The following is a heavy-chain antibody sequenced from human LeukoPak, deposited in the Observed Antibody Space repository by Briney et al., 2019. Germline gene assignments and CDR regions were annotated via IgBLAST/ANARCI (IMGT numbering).Heavy chain of an antibody. V-gene: IGHV4-30-4*08. CDR2: IYYSGST. CDR3: ARVWLRYTFDY. Sequence: TLSLTCTVSGGSISSGDYYWSWIRQPPGKGLEWIGYIYYSGSTYYNPSLKSRVTISVDTSKNQFSLKLSSVTAADTAVYYCARVWLRYTFDYWGQGTLVTVSS. D-gene: IGHD5-12*01. J-gene: IGHJ4*02. CDR1: GGSISSGDYY.